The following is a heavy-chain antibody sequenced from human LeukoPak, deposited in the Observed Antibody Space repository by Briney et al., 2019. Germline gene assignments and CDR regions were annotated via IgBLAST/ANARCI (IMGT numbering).Heavy chain of an antibody. CDR3: ARGRRTGSIFGVVIVRRWFDP. D-gene: IGHD3-3*01. V-gene: IGHV4-34*01. J-gene: IGHJ5*02. CDR1: GGSFSGYY. CDR2: INHSGST. Sequence: SETLSFTCAGYGGSFSGYYWSWIRQPPGKGLEWIGEINHSGSTNYNPSLKSRVTISVDTSKNQFSLKLSSVTAADTAVYYCARGRRTGSIFGVVIVRRWFDPWGQGTLVTVSS.